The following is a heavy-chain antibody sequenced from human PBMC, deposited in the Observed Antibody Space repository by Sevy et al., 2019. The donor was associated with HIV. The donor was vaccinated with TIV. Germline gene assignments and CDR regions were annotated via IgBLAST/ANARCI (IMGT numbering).Heavy chain of an antibody. J-gene: IGHJ6*01. Sequence: GGSLRLSCAASGFTFRRHGMHWARQAPGKGLEWVALISEDGGEKEYADSVKGRLTISRDNSKDTVYLQMKGLRLEDTAVYFCANSRGRYDGSSWLYYHYVMDVWGEGTAVTVS. CDR3: ANSRGRYDGSSWLYYHYVMDV. CDR1: GFTFRRHG. D-gene: IGHD6-13*01. V-gene: IGHV3-30*18. CDR2: ISEDGGEK.